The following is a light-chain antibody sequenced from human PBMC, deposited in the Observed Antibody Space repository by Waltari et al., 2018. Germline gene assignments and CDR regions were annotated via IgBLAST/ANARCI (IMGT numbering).Light chain of an antibody. CDR2: AAS. CDR1: QSISSY. CDR3: QQSYSTPSIT. J-gene: IGKJ5*01. V-gene: IGKV1-39*01. Sequence: DIQMTQSPSSLSASVGDRVTITCRASQSISSYLNWYQQKPGKSPKLLIYAASSLQSGVPSRFSGSGSRTDFTLTSSSLQPEDFATYYCQQSYSTPSITFGQGTRLEIK.